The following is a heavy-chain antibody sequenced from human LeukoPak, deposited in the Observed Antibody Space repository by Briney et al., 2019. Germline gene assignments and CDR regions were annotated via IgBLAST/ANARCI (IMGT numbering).Heavy chain of an antibody. CDR1: GDSVSSNSAT. J-gene: IGHJ4*02. CDR3: ARGGSDGYLFDY. Sequence: SQTLSLTCAISGDSVSSNSATWDWIRQSPSRGLEWLGRTYYRSKWYNDYAVSVKSRVTINPDTSKNQFSLQLNSVTPEDTAVYYCARGGSDGYLFDYWGQGSLVIVSS. D-gene: IGHD3-22*01. CDR2: TYYRSKWYN. V-gene: IGHV6-1*01.